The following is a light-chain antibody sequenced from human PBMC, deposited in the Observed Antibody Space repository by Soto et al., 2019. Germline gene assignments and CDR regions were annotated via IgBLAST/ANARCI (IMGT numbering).Light chain of an antibody. Sequence: SYVLTQPPSVSVAPRQTARITCGGNDIGSNSVHWYQQKPGQAPVLVVYADSDRPSGIPDRFSGSNSGNTATLTISGVEDGDGADYYCQVWDTSSDHVVFGGGTKLTVL. CDR1: DIGSNS. V-gene: IGLV3-21*02. J-gene: IGLJ2*01. CDR2: ADS. CDR3: QVWDTSSDHVV.